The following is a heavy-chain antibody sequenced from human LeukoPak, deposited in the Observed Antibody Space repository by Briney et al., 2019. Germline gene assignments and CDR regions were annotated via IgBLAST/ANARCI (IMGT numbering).Heavy chain of an antibody. J-gene: IGHJ4*02. D-gene: IGHD3-10*01. CDR1: GFTFSSYA. Sequence: PGGSLRLSCAASGFTFSSYAMSWVRQAPGKGLEWVSIISASGGSTYYADSVKGRFTISRDKSKNYLQMNSLRGDDTAICYCAKDVRVGEYYGSGSYFDYWGQGTLVTVSS. V-gene: IGHV3-23*01. CDR2: ISASGGST. CDR3: AKDVRVGEYYGSGSYFDY.